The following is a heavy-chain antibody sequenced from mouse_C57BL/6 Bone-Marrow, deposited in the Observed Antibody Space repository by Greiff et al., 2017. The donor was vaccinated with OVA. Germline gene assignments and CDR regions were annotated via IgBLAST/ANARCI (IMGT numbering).Heavy chain of an antibody. D-gene: IGHD1-1*01. CDR3: ARDHFPYYSSSHWYFDV. V-gene: IGHV1-26*01. CDR1: GYTFTDYY. J-gene: IGHJ1*03. CDR2: INPNNGGT. Sequence: VQLQQSGPELVKPGASVKISCKASGYTFTDYYMNWVKQSHGQSLEWIGDINPNNGGTSYNQKFKGKATLTVDKSSSTAYMELRSLTSEDSTVYYCARDHFPYYSSSHWYFDVWGTGTTVTVSS.